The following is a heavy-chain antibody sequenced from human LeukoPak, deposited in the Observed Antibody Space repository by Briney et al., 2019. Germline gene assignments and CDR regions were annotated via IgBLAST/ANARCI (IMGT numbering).Heavy chain of an antibody. CDR2: ISAYNGNT. Sequence: ASVKVSCKASGYTFTSYGIRWVRQAPGQELEWMEWISAYNGNTNYAQKLQGRVTMTTDTSTSTAYMELRSLRSDDTAVYYCARDRTSQITTIVAGMDVWGQGTTVTVSS. D-gene: IGHD3-22*01. CDR1: GYTFTSYG. J-gene: IGHJ6*02. CDR3: ARDRTSQITTIVAGMDV. V-gene: IGHV1-18*01.